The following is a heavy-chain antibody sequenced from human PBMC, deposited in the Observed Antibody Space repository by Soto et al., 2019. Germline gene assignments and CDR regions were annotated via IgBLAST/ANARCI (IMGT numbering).Heavy chain of an antibody. J-gene: IGHJ4*02. V-gene: IGHV3-30*18. CDR3: AKDGGGYYFDY. CDR2: ISYDGSNK. CDR1: GFTFSSYG. D-gene: IGHD5-12*01. Sequence: GGSLRLSCAASGFTFSSYGMHWVRQAPGKGLEWVAVISYDGSNKYYADSVKGRFTISRDNSKNTLYLQMNSLRAEDTAVYYCAKDGGGYYFDYWGQGTLVTVSS.